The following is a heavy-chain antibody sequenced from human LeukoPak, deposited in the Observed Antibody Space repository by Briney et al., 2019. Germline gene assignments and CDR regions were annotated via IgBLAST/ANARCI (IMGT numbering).Heavy chain of an antibody. D-gene: IGHD6-13*01. Sequence: SETLSLTCTVSGASISSYYWSWIRQPAGKGLEWIGRIYTSGSTNYNPSLKSRVTMSVDTSKNQFSLKLSSVTAADTAVYYCAREGIIAAAGTYYMDVWGKGTTVTVSS. J-gene: IGHJ6*03. CDR3: AREGIIAAAGTYYMDV. CDR1: GASISSYY. CDR2: IYTSGST. V-gene: IGHV4-4*07.